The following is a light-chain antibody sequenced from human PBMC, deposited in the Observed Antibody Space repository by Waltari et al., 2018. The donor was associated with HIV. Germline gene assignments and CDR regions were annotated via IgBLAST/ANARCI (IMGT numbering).Light chain of an antibody. CDR2: LGS. CDR3: MQALETPLT. Sequence: DIVMTQSTVSLFVTPGEPASISSTHRPSHLRSTGYIYLDWYLQTPGQPPQLLIYLGSNRASWVPDRFSASGSATDFTLIISRVEAEDVGIYYCMQALETPLTFGGGTKVQIK. V-gene: IGKV2-28*01. J-gene: IGKJ4*01. CDR1: PSHLRSTGYIY.